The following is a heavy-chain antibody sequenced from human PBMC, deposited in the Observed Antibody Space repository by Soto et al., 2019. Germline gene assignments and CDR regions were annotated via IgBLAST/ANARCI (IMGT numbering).Heavy chain of an antibody. CDR3: ARTYSGSLQNSYSYAMDV. V-gene: IGHV1-69*12. J-gene: IGHJ6*02. CDR1: GGTFNGHA. Sequence: QVQLVQSGAEVKKPGSSVNVSCKTSGGTFNGHAVSWVRQAPGQGLEWMGGIIPIFRTTNYAQKFQGRLTITADDSTGTAYMELTGLRSEDTAVYYCARTYSGSLQNSYSYAMDVWGQGTTVTVSS. D-gene: IGHD1-26*01. CDR2: IIPIFRTT.